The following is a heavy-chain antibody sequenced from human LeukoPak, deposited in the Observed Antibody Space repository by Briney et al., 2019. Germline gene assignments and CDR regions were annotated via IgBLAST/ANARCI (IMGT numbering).Heavy chain of an antibody. CDR3: ARDSSVQLWLGYYYGMDV. CDR2: ISSSGSTI. V-gene: IGHV3-11*01. D-gene: IGHD5-18*01. Sequence: GGSLRLSCAASGFTFSDYYMSWIRQAPGKGLEWVSYISSSGSTIYYADSVKGRFTISRDNAKNSLYLQMNSLIAEDTAVYYCARDSSVQLWLGYYYGMDVWGQGTTVTVSS. CDR1: GFTFSDYY. J-gene: IGHJ6*02.